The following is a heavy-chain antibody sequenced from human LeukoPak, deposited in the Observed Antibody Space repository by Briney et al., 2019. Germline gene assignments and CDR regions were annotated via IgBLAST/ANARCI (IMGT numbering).Heavy chain of an antibody. CDR3: ASLYCSGGSCYSAWFDP. CDR2: IIPIFGTA. CDR1: GGTFSSYA. D-gene: IGHD2-15*01. J-gene: IGHJ5*02. V-gene: IGHV1-69*06. Sequence: ASVKVSCKASGGTFSSYAISWVRQAPGQGLEWMGRIIPIFGTANYAQEFQGRVTITADKSTSTAYMELSSLRSEDTAVYYCASLYCSGGSCYSAWFDPWGQGTLVTVSS.